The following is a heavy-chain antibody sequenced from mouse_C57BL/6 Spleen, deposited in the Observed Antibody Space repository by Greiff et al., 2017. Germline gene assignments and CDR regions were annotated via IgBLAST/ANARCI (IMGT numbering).Heavy chain of an antibody. CDR3: ARDGSRDYYAMDY. J-gene: IGHJ4*01. V-gene: IGHV1-19*01. D-gene: IGHD1-1*01. Sequence: EVQLQQSGPVLVKPGASVKMSCKASGYTFTDYYMNWVKQSPGKSLEWIGVINPYNGGTGYKQKFKGKCTLTVDKSSSTAYMELNSLTSEDSAVYYCARDGSRDYYAMDYWGQGTSVTVAS. CDR1: GYTFTDYY. CDR2: INPYNGGT.